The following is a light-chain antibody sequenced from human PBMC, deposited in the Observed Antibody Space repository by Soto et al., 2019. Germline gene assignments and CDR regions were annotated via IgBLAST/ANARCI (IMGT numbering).Light chain of an antibody. CDR3: QHYGRSPS. V-gene: IGKV3-20*01. CDR2: GAS. Sequence: ETTLTQSPDTLSLSPGEGATLSCRASQIIGSAYLAWYQQKPGQAPRLLIFGASTRATGTPHRFSGSGSGTDFPLTISALESEDVAVYYCQHYGRSPSFGQGTKLEIK. J-gene: IGKJ1*01. CDR1: QIIGSAY.